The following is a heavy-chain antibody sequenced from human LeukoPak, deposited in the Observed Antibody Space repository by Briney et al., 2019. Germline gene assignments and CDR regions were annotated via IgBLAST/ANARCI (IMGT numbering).Heavy chain of an antibody. CDR2: SNAGNGNT. CDR1: GYTFTSYA. V-gene: IGHV1-3*02. Sequence: GASVKVSCKASGYTFTSYAMHWVRQAPGQRLEWMGWSNAGNGNTKYSQEFQGRVTITRDTSASTAYMELSSLRSEDTAVYYCARGTVWFGELLSLFDYWGQGTLVTVSS. CDR3: ARGTVWFGELLSLFDY. J-gene: IGHJ4*02. D-gene: IGHD3-10*01.